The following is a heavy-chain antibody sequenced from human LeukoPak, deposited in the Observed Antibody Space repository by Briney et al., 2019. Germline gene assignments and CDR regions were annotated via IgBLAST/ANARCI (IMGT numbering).Heavy chain of an antibody. J-gene: IGHJ3*02. V-gene: IGHV4-59*01. CDR3: ARSAAGTFYAFDI. Sequence: SETLSLTCTVPGGSISSYYWSWIRQPPGKGLEWIGYIYYSGSTNYNPSLKSRVTISVDTSKNQFSLKLSSVTAADTALYYCARSAAGTFYAFDIWGQGTMVTVSS. CDR2: IYYSGST. D-gene: IGHD6-13*01. CDR1: GGSISSYY.